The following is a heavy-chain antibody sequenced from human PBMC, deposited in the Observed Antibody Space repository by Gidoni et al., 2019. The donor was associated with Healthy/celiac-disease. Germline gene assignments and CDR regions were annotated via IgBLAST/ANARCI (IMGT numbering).Heavy chain of an antibody. J-gene: IGHJ4*02. CDR3: ARDRVSSGGFDY. D-gene: IGHD2-8*01. CDR2: IGYDGSNK. V-gene: IGHV3-33*08. Sequence: QVQLVASGGGVVQPGRSLRLSRAPSGFTFSSYGQHWVRQAQGKGLVVVAVIGYDGSNKYYADSGKGRFTIARDNSKNTLYLQMNSLRAEDTAVYYWARDRVSSGGFDYWGQGTLVTVSS. CDR1: GFTFSSYG.